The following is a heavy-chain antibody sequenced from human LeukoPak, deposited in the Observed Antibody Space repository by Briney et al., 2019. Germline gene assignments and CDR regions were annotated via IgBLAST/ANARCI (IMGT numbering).Heavy chain of an antibody. V-gene: IGHV1-8*01. J-gene: IGHJ4*02. CDR2: MNSNTGNT. Sequence: ASVKASCKASGYTFTNYDIMWVRQATGQGPEWMGWMNSNTGNTGSAQKFQGRVTMTRDTSINTAYMELHSLTSEDTAVYYCARGRGGTVVRGYLDYWGQGTLVTVSS. CDR1: GYTFTNYD. CDR3: ARGRGGTVVRGYLDY. D-gene: IGHD3-10*01.